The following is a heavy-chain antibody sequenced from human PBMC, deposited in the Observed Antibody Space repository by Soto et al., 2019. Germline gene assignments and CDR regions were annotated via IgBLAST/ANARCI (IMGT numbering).Heavy chain of an antibody. V-gene: IGHV3-11*01. CDR3: ARDLGYYDSSGYFDY. CDR2: ISSSGDII. J-gene: IGHJ4*02. CDR1: GFTFSDHY. D-gene: IGHD3-22*01. Sequence: GGSLRLSCAASGFTFSDHYMSWIRQAPGKGLEWVSYISSSGDIIYYADSAKGRFTISRDNAKNSLYLQMNSLRAEDTAVYYCARDLGYYDSSGYFDYWGQGTLVTVSS.